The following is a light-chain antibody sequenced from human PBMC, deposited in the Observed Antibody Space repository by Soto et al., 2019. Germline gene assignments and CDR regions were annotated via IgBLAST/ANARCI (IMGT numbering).Light chain of an antibody. V-gene: IGLV2-18*02. CDR2: EVT. Sequence: QSVLTQPASVSGSPGQSITISCTGTSSDIGSYSRVSWYQQPPGTAPKLMIYEVTKRPSGVPDRFSGSKSGNTASLTVSGLQAEDEADYYCSSYAGSYRVFGTGTKLTVL. CDR3: SSYAGSYRV. CDR1: SSDIGSYSR. J-gene: IGLJ1*01.